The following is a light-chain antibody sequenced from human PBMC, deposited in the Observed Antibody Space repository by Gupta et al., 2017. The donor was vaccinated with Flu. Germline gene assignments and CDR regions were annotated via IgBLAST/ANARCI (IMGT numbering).Light chain of an antibody. J-gene: IGKJ5*01. Sequence: ATLSLSPGERATLSCRASQNIERYLAWYQQKPGQGPRLLIYDVSARATGVPARFSGSGSGTDFTLTITSLAPEDFGTYYCQLRKYWWPITFGQGTRLDIK. CDR2: DVS. V-gene: IGKV3-11*01. CDR3: QLRKYWWPIT. CDR1: QNIERY.